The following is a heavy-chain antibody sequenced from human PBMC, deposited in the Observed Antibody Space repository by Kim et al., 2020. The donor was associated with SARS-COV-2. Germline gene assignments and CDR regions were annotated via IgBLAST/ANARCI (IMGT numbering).Heavy chain of an antibody. J-gene: IGHJ4*02. V-gene: IGHV1-3*01. CDR3: ARDQSHYYGSGSYPDY. D-gene: IGHD3-10*01. Sequence: KFQGRVTITRDTSASTAYMELSSLRSEDTAVYYCARDQSHYYGSGSYPDYWGQGTLVTVSS.